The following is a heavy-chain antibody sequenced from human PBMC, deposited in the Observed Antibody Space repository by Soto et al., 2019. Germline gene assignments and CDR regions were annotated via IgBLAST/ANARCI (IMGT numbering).Heavy chain of an antibody. CDR1: GYSCISYW. CDR3: ARYEYSGRYYDYNWFGP. CDR2: IFPGASDT. V-gene: IGHV5-51*01. J-gene: IGHJ5*02. D-gene: IGHD1-26*01. Sequence: GESRESSGKGAGYSCISYWIGWVRQMPGKGLEGMGIIFPGASDTRYSPSFQGQVSISADKSISTAYLQWSSLKAWGPAIYYCARYEYSGRYYDYNWFGPWGQGTLVTVSS.